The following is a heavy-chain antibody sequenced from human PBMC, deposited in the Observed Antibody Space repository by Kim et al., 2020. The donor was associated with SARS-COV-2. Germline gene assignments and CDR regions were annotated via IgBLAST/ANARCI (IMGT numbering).Heavy chain of an antibody. J-gene: IGHJ5*02. CDR2: INHSGST. D-gene: IGHD3-10*01. CDR3: ARGAEVWFGEPLAMNWFDP. V-gene: IGHV4-34*01. CDR1: GGSFSGYY. Sequence: SETLSLTCAVYGGSFSGYYWSWIRQPPGKGLEWIGEINHSGSTNYNPSLKSRVTISVDTSKNQFSLKLSSVTAADTAVYYCARGAEVWFGEPLAMNWFDPWGQGTLVTVSS.